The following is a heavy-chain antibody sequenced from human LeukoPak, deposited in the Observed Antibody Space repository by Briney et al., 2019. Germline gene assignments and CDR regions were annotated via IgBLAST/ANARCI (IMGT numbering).Heavy chain of an antibody. D-gene: IGHD3-22*01. CDR1: GFTFSSYE. CDR3: ARGASVVIRY. J-gene: IGHJ4*02. V-gene: IGHV3-48*03. CDR2: ISSSGSTI. Sequence: GGSLRLSCAASGFTFSSYEMNWVRQAPGKGLEWVSYISSSGSTIYYADSVKGRFTISRDNAKNSLYLQMISLRAEDTAVYYCARGASVVIRYWGQGTLVTVSS.